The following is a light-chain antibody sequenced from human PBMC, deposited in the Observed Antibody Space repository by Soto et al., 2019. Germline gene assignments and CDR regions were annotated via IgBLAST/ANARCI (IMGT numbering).Light chain of an antibody. CDR1: RSISSY. CDR3: QQRSIWPPIT. V-gene: IGKV3-11*01. Sequence: EIVLTQSPATLSLSPGERATLSCRASRSISSYLAWYQQKPGQAPRLLIYDASNRATGIPARFSGSGSGTDFTLTISSLEPEDFAVYYCQQRSIWPPITFGQGTRLDIK. J-gene: IGKJ5*01. CDR2: DAS.